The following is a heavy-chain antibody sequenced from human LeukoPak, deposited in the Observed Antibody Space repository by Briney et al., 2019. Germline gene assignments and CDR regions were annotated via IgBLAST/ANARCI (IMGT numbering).Heavy chain of an antibody. Sequence: SETLSLTCTVSGYSISSGYYWGWIRQPPGKGLEWIGSIYHSGSTYYNPSLKRRVTISVDTSKNQFSLKLSSVTAADTAVYYCAREKNWFDPWGQGTLVTVSS. CDR2: IYHSGST. CDR3: AREKNWFDP. CDR1: GYSISSGYY. J-gene: IGHJ5*02. V-gene: IGHV4-38-2*02.